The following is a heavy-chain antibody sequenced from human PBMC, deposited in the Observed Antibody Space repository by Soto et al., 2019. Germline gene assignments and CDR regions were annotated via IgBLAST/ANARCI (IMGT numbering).Heavy chain of an antibody. CDR3: GSTYGSGFFDP. J-gene: IGHJ5*02. D-gene: IGHD3-10*01. Sequence: PSETLSLTCTVSGSSISSGGYYWSWIRQHPGEGLEWIGYIYYSGSTYYNPSLKSRVTISVDTSKNQFSLKLSSVTAADTAVYYWGSTYGSGFFDPWGQGTLVTVSS. CDR1: GSSISSGGYY. V-gene: IGHV4-31*03. CDR2: IYYSGST.